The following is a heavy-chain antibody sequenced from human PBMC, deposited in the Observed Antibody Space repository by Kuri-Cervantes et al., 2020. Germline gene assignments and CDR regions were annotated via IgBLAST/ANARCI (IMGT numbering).Heavy chain of an antibody. CDR3: ARGLGRINESCYNWFDC. Sequence: GESLKISCAASGFTFSSYSMNWVRQAPGKGLEWVSSISSSSSYIYYADSVKGRFTISRDNTKNSVSLQMNRLRAEDTAVYYCARGLGRINESCYNWFDCWGQGTLVTVSS. CDR1: GFTFSSYS. CDR2: ISSSSSYI. J-gene: IGHJ5*01. V-gene: IGHV3-21*01. D-gene: IGHD2-15*01.